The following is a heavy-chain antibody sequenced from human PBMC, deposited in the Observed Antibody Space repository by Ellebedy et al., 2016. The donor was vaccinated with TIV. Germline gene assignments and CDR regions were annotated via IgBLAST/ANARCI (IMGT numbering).Heavy chain of an antibody. J-gene: IGHJ5*01. CDR3: ARRGSYGDYAVHVNSWFDS. CDR2: IYQDESEK. Sequence: GESLKISCVASGFSFRSYWMSWVRQAPGKGLEWVANIYQDESEKYYVDSVEGRFTISRDNANNILYLQMKSLRAEDTAVYYCARRGSYGDYAVHVNSWFDSWGQGTPVTVAP. CDR1: GFSFRSYW. V-gene: IGHV3-7*01. D-gene: IGHD4-17*01.